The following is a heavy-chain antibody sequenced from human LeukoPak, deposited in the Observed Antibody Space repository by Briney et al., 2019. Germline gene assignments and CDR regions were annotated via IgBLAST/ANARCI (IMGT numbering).Heavy chain of an antibody. CDR3: ARAPIAVAGAGHEYFDY. CDR2: FFYCGIL. J-gene: IGHJ4*02. Sequence: SDTLSLICTVSGGSISSSSYYWGWVRQPPGSGLEWFGSFFYCGILYYSPCLKSRVTISVDTSKNQFSLKLTSVTAADTAVYYCARAPIAVAGAGHEYFDYWGQGTLVTVSS. V-gene: IGHV4-39*01. CDR1: GGSISSSSYY. D-gene: IGHD6-19*01.